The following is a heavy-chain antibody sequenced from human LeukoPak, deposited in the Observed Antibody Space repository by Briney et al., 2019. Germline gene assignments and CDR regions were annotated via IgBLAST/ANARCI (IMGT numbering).Heavy chain of an antibody. CDR3: AGDPGSGTYRGFDY. D-gene: IGHD3-10*01. J-gene: IGHJ4*02. CDR2: IFYSGST. Sequence: SETLSHTCTVSGGSISSYYWSWIRQPPGKGLEWIGYIFYSGSTNYNPSLKSRVTISVDTSKNQFSLKLSSVTAADTAVYYCAGDPGSGTYRGFDYWGQGTLVTVSS. CDR1: GGSISSYY. V-gene: IGHV4-59*01.